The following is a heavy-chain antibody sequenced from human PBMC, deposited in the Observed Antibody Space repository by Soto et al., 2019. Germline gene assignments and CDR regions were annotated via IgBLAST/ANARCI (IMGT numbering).Heavy chain of an antibody. J-gene: IGHJ6*02. CDR3: ARHLGYCSSTSCHGDFYYGMDV. D-gene: IGHD2-2*01. Sequence: GESLKISCKGSGYSFTTYRIGWIRQMPGKGLEWMGIIYPGDSETRYSPSFQGQVTISADKSISTAYLQWSSLKASDTAMYYCARHLGYCSSTSCHGDFYYGMDVWGQGTTVTVSS. CDR1: GYSFTTYR. V-gene: IGHV5-51*01. CDR2: IYPGDSET.